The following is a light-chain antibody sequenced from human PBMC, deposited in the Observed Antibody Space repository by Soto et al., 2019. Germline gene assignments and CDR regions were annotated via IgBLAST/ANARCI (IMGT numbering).Light chain of an antibody. Sequence: DVQLIQSPSTLSASIGDRVTITCRVSQPIRDWVAWYQQKPGKAPKLLIYDATSSDSGVPSRFSGSGSETEFTLTISSLQPGDFATYYFQQYDSYSNTFGQGTRVEL. V-gene: IGKV1-5*01. CDR2: DAT. J-gene: IGKJ1*01. CDR1: QPIRDW. CDR3: QQYDSYSNT.